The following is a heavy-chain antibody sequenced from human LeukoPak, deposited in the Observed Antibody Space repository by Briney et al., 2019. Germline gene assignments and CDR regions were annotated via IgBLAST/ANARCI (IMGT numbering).Heavy chain of an antibody. V-gene: IGHV1-18*01. Sequence: ASVKVSCKASGYTFTSYGISWVRQAPGQGLEWMGWISAYNGNTNYAQKLQGRVTTTTDTSTSTAYMELRSLRSDDTAVYYCARATHCTNGVCYEWFDPWGQGTLVTVSS. J-gene: IGHJ5*02. CDR3: ARATHCTNGVCYEWFDP. CDR1: GYTFTSYG. D-gene: IGHD2-8*01. CDR2: ISAYNGNT.